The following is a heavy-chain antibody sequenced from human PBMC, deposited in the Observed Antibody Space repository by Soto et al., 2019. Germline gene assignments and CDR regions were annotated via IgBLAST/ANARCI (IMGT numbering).Heavy chain of an antibody. CDR1: GFTFSDYY. CDR3: ARDLNGGIVATMDFDY. V-gene: IGHV3-11*01. Sequence: QVQLVESGGGLVKPGGCLRLSCAASGFTFSDYYMSWIRQAPGKGVEWVSCISSSGSTIYYADSVKGRFTISRDNAKNSLYLQMNSLRAEDTAVYYCARDLNGGIVATMDFDYWGQGTLVTVSS. J-gene: IGHJ4*02. D-gene: IGHD5-12*01. CDR2: ISSSGSTI.